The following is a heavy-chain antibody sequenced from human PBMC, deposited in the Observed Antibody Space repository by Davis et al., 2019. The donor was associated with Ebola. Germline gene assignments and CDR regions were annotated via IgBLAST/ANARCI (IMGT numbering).Heavy chain of an antibody. CDR2: INSDGSST. V-gene: IGHV3-74*01. J-gene: IGHJ3*02. CDR1: GFTFSSYW. CDR3: ARDPARGAFDI. Sequence: GESLKISCAASGFTFSSYWMHWVRQAPGKGLVWVSRINSDGSSTSYADSVKGRFTISRDNAKNTLYLQMNSLRAEDTAIYYCARDPARGAFDIWGHGTMVNVSS.